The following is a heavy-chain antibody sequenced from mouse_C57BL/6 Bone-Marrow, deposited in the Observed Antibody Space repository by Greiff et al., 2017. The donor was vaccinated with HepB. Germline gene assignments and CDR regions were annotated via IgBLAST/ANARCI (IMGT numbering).Heavy chain of an antibody. V-gene: IGHV1-55*01. Sequence: QVQLKQPGAELVKPGASVKMSCKASGYTFTSYWITWVKQRPGQGLEWIGDIYPGSGSTNYNEKFKSKATLTVDTSSSTAYMQLSSLTSEDSAVYYCARSRITTVLRYWGQGTTLTVSS. CDR2: IYPGSGST. D-gene: IGHD1-1*01. CDR1: GYTFTSYW. J-gene: IGHJ2*01. CDR3: ARSRITTVLRY.